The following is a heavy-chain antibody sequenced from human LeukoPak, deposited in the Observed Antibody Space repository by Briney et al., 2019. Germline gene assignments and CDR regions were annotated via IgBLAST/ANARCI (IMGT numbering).Heavy chain of an antibody. CDR1: GFTFSSYG. V-gene: IGHV3-30*02. CDR2: IRFDGSFK. D-gene: IGHD6-13*01. CDR3: AKGYSSSRFSGDY. J-gene: IGHJ4*02. Sequence: GGSLRLSCAASGFTFSSYGMHWVRQAPGKGLEWVAFIRFDGSFKSYADSVKGRFTISRDNSKNTLYLQMNSLRAEDTAVYYCAKGYSSSRFSGDYWGQGTLVTVSS.